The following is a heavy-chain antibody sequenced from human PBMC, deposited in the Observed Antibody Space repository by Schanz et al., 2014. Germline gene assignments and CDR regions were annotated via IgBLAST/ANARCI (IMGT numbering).Heavy chain of an antibody. CDR3: ARDRWNYEGGIFDI. J-gene: IGHJ3*02. Sequence: QVQLVQSGGEVKTPGASVKVSCKASGYTFTRSGISWVRQAPGQGPEWIGRFMPFLGITNLAQKFQDRVTMTADKATSTAYMELSGLRSEDTAMYYCARDRWNYEGGIFDIGGQGPMVTVSS. V-gene: IGHV1-69*04. CDR2: FMPFLGIT. CDR1: GYTFTRSG. D-gene: IGHD1-7*01.